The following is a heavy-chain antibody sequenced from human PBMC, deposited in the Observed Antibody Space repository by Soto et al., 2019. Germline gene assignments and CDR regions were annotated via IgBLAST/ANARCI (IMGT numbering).Heavy chain of an antibody. V-gene: IGHV4-31*03. Sequence: QVQLQESGPGLVKPSQTLSLTCTVSGGSISSGGYYWSWIRQHPGKGLEWIGYIYYSGSTYYNPSLKSRVTLSVDTSKNQFSLKLSSVTAADTAVYYCARYCSSTSCYNWFDPWGQGTLVTVSS. CDR1: GGSISSGGYY. CDR3: ARYCSSTSCYNWFDP. CDR2: IYYSGST. J-gene: IGHJ5*02. D-gene: IGHD2-2*01.